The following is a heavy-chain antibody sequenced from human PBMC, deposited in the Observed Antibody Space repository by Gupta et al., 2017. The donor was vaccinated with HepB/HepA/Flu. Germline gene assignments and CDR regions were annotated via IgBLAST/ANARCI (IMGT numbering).Heavy chain of an antibody. D-gene: IGHD2-21*01. Sequence: EAQLEESGGGSVQPGGSLRLSCEAYLLILSNNYMGWVRQAPGKGLEGVSVIYTGGNKYYADSVKGRFTISRDNSKNTLYLQMNSLRAEDTAMYYGARLERENGGNLGWCDPWGQGTLVTVFS. J-gene: IGHJ5*02. V-gene: IGHV3-66*04. CDR1: LLILSNNY. CDR3: ARLERENGGNLGWCDP. CDR2: IYTGGNK.